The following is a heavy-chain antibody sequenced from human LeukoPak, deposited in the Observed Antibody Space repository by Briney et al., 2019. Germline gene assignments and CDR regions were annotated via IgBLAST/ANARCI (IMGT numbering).Heavy chain of an antibody. CDR1: GGSISSGGYS. J-gene: IGHJ1*01. CDR3: ARGASTTLEYFQH. V-gene: IGHV4-30-2*01. D-gene: IGHD1-14*01. Sequence: SETLSLTCAVSGGSISSGGYSWSWIRQPPGKGLEWIGYIYHSGSTYYDPSLKSRVTISVDRSKNQFSLKLSSVTAADTAVYYCARGASTTLEYFQHWGQGTLVTVSS. CDR2: IYHSGST.